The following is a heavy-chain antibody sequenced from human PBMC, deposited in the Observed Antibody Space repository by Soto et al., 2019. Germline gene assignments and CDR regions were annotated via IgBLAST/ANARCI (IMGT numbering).Heavy chain of an antibody. V-gene: IGHV1-2*02. Sequence: QAQLVQSGAEVTKPGASVKVSCEASGYSFTVYYIHWVRQAPGQGLEWMGWVNPNTGGTKYAQKFQGTVTMTRDTSITTAYLELSRLRSDDTAVYYCARRRDPQYSNAPFDIWGQGTMVTVSS. D-gene: IGHD4-4*01. CDR1: GYSFTVYY. CDR3: ARRRDPQYSNAPFDI. J-gene: IGHJ3*02. CDR2: VNPNTGGT.